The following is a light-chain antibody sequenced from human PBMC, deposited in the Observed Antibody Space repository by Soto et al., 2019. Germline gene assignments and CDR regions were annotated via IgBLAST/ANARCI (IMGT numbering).Light chain of an antibody. CDR2: GAS. CDR3: QQYNKWPLT. CDR1: QSVSST. J-gene: IGKJ1*01. Sequence: EIVLTQSPVTLSLSPGERATLSCRASQSVSSTYLAWYQQKRGQAPRLLVYGASTRATGVPARFSGSGSGTEFTLTISSLGSEDFAVYYCQQYNKWPLTFGQGTKVDIK. V-gene: IGKV3-15*01.